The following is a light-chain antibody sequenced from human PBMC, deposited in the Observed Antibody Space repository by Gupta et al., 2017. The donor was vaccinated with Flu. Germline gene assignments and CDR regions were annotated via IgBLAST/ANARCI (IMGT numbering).Light chain of an antibody. CDR2: GAS. V-gene: IGKV3D-15*01. J-gene: IGKJ1*01. Sequence: ATLSVSPGERATLSCRASQSVSSDLAWYQHKPGQAPRLLIYGASTRATGIPARFSGSGSGTEXTLTISXLHSEDFAVYYCQQYNNWPPWTFGXGTRVEIK. CDR3: QQYNNWPPWT. CDR1: QSVSSD.